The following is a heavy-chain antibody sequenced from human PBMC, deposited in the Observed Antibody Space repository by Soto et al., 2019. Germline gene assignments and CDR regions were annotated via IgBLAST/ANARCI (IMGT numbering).Heavy chain of an antibody. CDR1: GFTFSSYA. CDR2: ISYDGSNK. CDR3: ARDKGSSWHRTRVDPDWYFDL. J-gene: IGHJ2*01. D-gene: IGHD6-13*01. V-gene: IGHV3-30-3*01. Sequence: QVQLVESGGGVVQPGRSLRLSCAASGFTFSSYAMHWVRQAPGKGLEWVAVISYDGSNKYYADSVKGRFTISRDNSKNTLYLQMNSLRAEDTAVYYCARDKGSSWHRTRVDPDWYFDLWGRGTLVTVSS.